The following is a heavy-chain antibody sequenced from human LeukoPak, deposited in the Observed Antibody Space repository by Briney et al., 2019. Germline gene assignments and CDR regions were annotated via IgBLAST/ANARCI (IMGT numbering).Heavy chain of an antibody. D-gene: IGHD2-8*01. CDR2: MNPNSGNT. J-gene: IGHJ4*02. CDR3: ARGYCTNGVCSKYQNDY. CDR1: GYTFTSYD. V-gene: IGHV1-8*01. Sequence: ASVKVSCKASGYTFTSYDINWVRQATGQGLEWMGWMNPNSGNTGYAQKFQGRVTMTRNTSISTAYMELSSLRSEDTAVYYCARGYCTNGVCSKYQNDYWGQGTLVTVSS.